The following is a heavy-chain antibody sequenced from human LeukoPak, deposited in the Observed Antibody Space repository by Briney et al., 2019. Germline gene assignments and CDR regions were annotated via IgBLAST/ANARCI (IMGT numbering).Heavy chain of an antibody. D-gene: IGHD3-16*02. Sequence: ASVKVSCKASGGTSSNYAISWVRQAPGQGLEWMGWISTYNGNTKNAQKLQGRVTMTTDTSTSTAYMELRTLRSDDTAVYYCARADTVRLGELSHFDYWGQGTLVTVSS. V-gene: IGHV1-18*01. CDR1: GGTSSNYA. CDR2: ISTYNGNT. CDR3: ARADTVRLGELSHFDY. J-gene: IGHJ4*02.